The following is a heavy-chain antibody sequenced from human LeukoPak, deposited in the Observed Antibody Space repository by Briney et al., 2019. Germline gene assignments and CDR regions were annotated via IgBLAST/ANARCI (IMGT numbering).Heavy chain of an antibody. D-gene: IGHD3-22*01. J-gene: IGHJ4*02. CDR1: GDSVSRSSYY. CDR3: VRYYDSTGSFDY. Sequence: PSETLSLTCTVYGDSVSRSSYYWTRIRQPPGKGLEWIGYIYYIGSTNYNPSLESRLTMSVDTSKNQFSLRLSSVIAADTAVYYCVRYYDSTGSFDYWGQGTLVTVSS. CDR2: IYYIGST. V-gene: IGHV4-61*01.